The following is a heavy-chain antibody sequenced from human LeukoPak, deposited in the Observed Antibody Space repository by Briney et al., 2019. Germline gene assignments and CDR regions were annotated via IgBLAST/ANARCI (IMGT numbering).Heavy chain of an antibody. J-gene: IGHJ4*02. Sequence: SETLSLTCAVSSGSIFSSNWWSWIRRPPGKGLEWIGEINHSGSTNYNPSLKSRVTISVDTSKNQFSLKLSSVTAADTAVYYCARGGAVIDYWGQGTLVTVSS. V-gene: IGHV4-4*02. CDR1: SGSIFSSNW. CDR3: ARGGAVIDY. CDR2: INHSGST.